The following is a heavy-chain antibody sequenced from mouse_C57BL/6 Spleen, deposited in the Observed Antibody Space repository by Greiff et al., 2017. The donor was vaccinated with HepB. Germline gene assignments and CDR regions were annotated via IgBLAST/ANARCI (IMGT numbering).Heavy chain of an antibody. D-gene: IGHD1-1*01. Sequence: QVQLQQSGAELVMPGASVKLSCKASGYTFTSYWMHWVKQRPGQGLEWIGEIDPSDSYTNYNQKFKGKSTLTVDKASSTAYMQLSSLTSEDSAVDYCARYDGSSLDYWGQGTTLTVSS. J-gene: IGHJ2*01. CDR1: GYTFTSYW. CDR3: ARYDGSSLDY. V-gene: IGHV1-69*01. CDR2: IDPSDSYT.